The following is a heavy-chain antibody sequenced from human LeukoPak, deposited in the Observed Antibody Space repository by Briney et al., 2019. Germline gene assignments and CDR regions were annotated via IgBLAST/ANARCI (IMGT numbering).Heavy chain of an antibody. Sequence: SGGSLRLSCAASGFTFSSYAMSWVRQAPGKGLEWVSAISGSGGSTYYADSVKGRFTISRDNSKNTLYLQMYSLRAEDTAVYYCAKPLTMIVVGGDLDYWGQGTLVTVSS. CDR1: GFTFSSYA. CDR3: AKPLTMIVVGGDLDY. V-gene: IGHV3-23*01. CDR2: ISGSGGST. J-gene: IGHJ4*02. D-gene: IGHD3-22*01.